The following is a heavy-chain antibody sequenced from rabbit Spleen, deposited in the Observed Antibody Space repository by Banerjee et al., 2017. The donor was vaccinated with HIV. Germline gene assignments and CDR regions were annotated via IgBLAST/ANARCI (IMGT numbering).Heavy chain of an antibody. D-gene: IGHD1-1*01. Sequence: QEQLEESGGGLVQPEGSLTLTCTASGFSFSSSYWTCWVRQAPGKGLEWIGCIYTGSGGSAYYASWAEGRFTISKTSSTTVTLQMTSLTVADTATYFCARDLFNRLSQLWGPGTLVTVS. CDR1: GFSFSSSYW. CDR3: ARDLFNRLSQL. V-gene: IGHV1S45*01. CDR2: IYTGSGGSA. J-gene: IGHJ4*01.